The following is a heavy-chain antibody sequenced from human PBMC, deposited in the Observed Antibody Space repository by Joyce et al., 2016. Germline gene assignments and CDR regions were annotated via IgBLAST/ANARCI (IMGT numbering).Heavy chain of an antibody. CDR1: GFTFSSYR. V-gene: IGHV3-48*01. Sequence: EVQLVESGGGLVQPGGSLRLSCAASGFTFSSYRMNWVRQARGKGVEWVSYISSSSSTIYYADYVKGRFTISRDNAKNSLYLQMNSLRAEDTAVYYCAKADYGDKIDAFDIWGQGTMVTVSS. CDR3: AKADYGDKIDAFDI. CDR2: ISSSSSTI. J-gene: IGHJ3*02. D-gene: IGHD4-17*01.